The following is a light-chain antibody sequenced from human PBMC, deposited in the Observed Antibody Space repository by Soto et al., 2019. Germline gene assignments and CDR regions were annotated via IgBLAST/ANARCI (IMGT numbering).Light chain of an antibody. J-gene: IGLJ2*01. CDR2: GSS. V-gene: IGLV1-40*01. CDR3: QSYGSSLSGVV. Sequence: QSVLTQPPSVSGAPGQRVTIPCTGSSSNIGAGYDVHWYQQLPGTAPKLLIYGSSNRPSGVPDRFSGSKSGTSASLAITGLQAEDEADYHCQSYGSSLSGVVFGGGTKVTVL. CDR1: SSNIGAGYD.